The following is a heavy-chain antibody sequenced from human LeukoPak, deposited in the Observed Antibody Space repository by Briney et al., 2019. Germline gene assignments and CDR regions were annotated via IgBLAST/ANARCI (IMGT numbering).Heavy chain of an antibody. J-gene: IGHJ4*02. CDR1: GYTFTSYG. D-gene: IGHD3-22*01. Sequence: ASVTVSCKASGYTFTSYGISWVRQAPGQGLEWMGWISAYNGNTNYAQKLQGRVTMTTDTSTSTAYMELRSLRSDDTAVYYCARDGPQVVVIPVFDYWGQGTLVTVSS. V-gene: IGHV1-18*01. CDR2: ISAYNGNT. CDR3: ARDGPQVVVIPVFDY.